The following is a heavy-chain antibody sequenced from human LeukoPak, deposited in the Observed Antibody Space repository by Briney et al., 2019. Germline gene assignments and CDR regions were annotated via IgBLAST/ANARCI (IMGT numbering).Heavy chain of an antibody. D-gene: IGHD6-19*01. CDR1: GFTVSSNY. Sequence: GGSLRLSCAASGFTVSSNYMSWVRQAPGKGLEWVSVIYSGGSTYYADSVKGRFTISRDNFKNTLYLQMNSLRAEDTAVYYCARDPYSSAWPPGGWFNPWGQGTLVTVSS. CDR3: ARDPYSSAWPPGGWFNP. V-gene: IGHV3-53*05. J-gene: IGHJ5*02. CDR2: IYSGGST.